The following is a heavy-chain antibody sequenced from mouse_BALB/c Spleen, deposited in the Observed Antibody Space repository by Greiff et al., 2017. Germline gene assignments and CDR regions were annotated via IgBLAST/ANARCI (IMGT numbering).Heavy chain of an antibody. CDR3: ARSSNYYWYFDV. CDR1: GFTFSSFG. D-gene: IGHD1-3*01. V-gene: IGHV5-17*02. J-gene: IGHJ1*01. Sequence: EVQLVESGGGLVQPGGSRKLSCAASGFTFSSFGMHWVRQAPEQGLEWVAYISSGSSTIYYADTVKGRFTISRDNPKNTLFLQMTSLRSEDTAMYYCARSSNYYWYFDVWGAGTTVTVSS. CDR2: ISSGSSTI.